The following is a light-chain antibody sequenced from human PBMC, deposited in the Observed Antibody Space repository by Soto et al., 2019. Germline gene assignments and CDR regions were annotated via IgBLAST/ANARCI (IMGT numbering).Light chain of an antibody. CDR2: GAS. CDR1: QSVSSN. Sequence: EIVMTQSPATLSVSPGERATLSCRASQSVSSNLAWYQQKPGQAPRLLIYGASTRATGIPARFSGSGSGTEFTLTISSLQSEDFATYYCQQSYRFPKTFGRGTKVEVK. J-gene: IGKJ1*01. CDR3: QQSYRFPKT. V-gene: IGKV3-15*01.